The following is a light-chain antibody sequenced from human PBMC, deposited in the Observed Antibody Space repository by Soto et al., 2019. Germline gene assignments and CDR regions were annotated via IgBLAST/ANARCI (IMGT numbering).Light chain of an antibody. CDR3: LLVQNSDLVI. CDR1: TGVVTSGHY. J-gene: IGLJ2*01. CDR2: DVN. V-gene: IGLV7-46*01. Sequence: QTVVTQEPSLTVSPGGTVALTCGFSTGVVTSGHYPYWFQQKPGQAPRTLIYDVNHKHVWTPARFSGSLVGGKAVLTLSGAQPEDEAEYHCLLVQNSDLVIFGGGTKLTVL.